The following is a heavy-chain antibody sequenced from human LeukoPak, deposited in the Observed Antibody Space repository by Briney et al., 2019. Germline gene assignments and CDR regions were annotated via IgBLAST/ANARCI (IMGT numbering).Heavy chain of an antibody. CDR3: ARKLKTGTTEGAFDI. D-gene: IGHD1-7*01. J-gene: IGHJ3*02. Sequence: PGGSLRLSCAASGFTFSSYSMNWVRQAPGKGLEWVSSISSSSSYIYYADSVKGRFTISRDNAKNSLYLQMNSLKAEDTALYYCARKLKTGTTEGAFDIWGQGTMVTVSS. CDR1: GFTFSSYS. CDR2: ISSSSSYI. V-gene: IGHV3-21*01.